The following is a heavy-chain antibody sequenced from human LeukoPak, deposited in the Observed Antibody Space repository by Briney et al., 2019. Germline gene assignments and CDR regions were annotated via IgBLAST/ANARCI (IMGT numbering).Heavy chain of an antibody. D-gene: IGHD6-13*01. V-gene: IGHV4-4*07. CDR3: ARGGWNSSSWYGTYYFDY. Sequence: SETLSLTCTVSGGSISSYYWSWIRQPAGKGLEWIGRIYTSGSTNYNPSLKSRVTMSVDTSKNQFSLKLSSVTAADTAVYYCARGGWNSSSWYGTYYFDYWGQGTLVTVSS. CDR2: IYTSGST. J-gene: IGHJ4*02. CDR1: GGSISSYY.